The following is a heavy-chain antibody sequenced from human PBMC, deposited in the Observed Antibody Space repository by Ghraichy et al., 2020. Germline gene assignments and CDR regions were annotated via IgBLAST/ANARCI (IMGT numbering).Heavy chain of an antibody. CDR3: AKCSTSCLYGMDV. D-gene: IGHD2-2*01. CDR2: IRGSGDST. Sequence: GGSLRLSCEASGFTFSSYAMSWVRQVPGKGLEWASTIRGSGDSTDYADSVKGRFTISRDHSKNTLYLQMNSLRVEDTAVYYCAKCSTSCLYGMDVWGQGTTVTVSS. V-gene: IGHV3-23*01. CDR1: GFTFSSYA. J-gene: IGHJ6*02.